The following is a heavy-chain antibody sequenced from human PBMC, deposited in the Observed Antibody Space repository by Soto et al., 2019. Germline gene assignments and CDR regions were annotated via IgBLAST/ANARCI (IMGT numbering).Heavy chain of an antibody. J-gene: IGHJ2*01. CDR3: AQTLGSAVAGPGRFDL. Sequence: QVQLVQSGAEVKKPGSSVKVSCKASGGTFSRYAISWVRQAPGQGLEWMGGITPMFSTANYAQKFQGRVTITADESTSXVHMELSRLRSDDTAVYYCAQTLGSAVAGPGRFDLWGRGTLVIVSS. V-gene: IGHV1-69*12. CDR2: ITPMFSTA. D-gene: IGHD6-19*01. CDR1: GGTFSRYA.